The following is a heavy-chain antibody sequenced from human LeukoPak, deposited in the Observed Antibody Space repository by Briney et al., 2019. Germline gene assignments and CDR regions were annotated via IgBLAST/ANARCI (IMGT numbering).Heavy chain of an antibody. CDR3: ARVRHYFGSGTSPLAY. V-gene: IGHV3-7*01. J-gene: IGHJ4*02. Sequence: GGSLRLSCAASGFTFSSYWMTWVRQAPGQGLEWVADIKPDGNEKNYVDSVKGRFTVSRDNAEHSLFLQTNSLRAEDTAVYYCARVRHYFGSGTSPLAYWGQGTLVIVSS. CDR1: GFTFSSYW. D-gene: IGHD3-10*01. CDR2: IKPDGNEK.